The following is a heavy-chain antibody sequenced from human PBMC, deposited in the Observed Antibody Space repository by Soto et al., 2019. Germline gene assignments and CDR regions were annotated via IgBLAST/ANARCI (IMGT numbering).Heavy chain of an antibody. CDR3: ARDRAYYDILTGYYRNYYYGMAV. D-gene: IGHD3-9*01. Sequence: SETLALSCTVSGGSISSYYWSGSRQPAGRGLDWFWYLYSCGSTNYNPSLKSRVTISGDTSKNQFSPKLSSVTAADTALYYCARDRAYYDILTGYYRNYYYGMAVWGQGTTVTVS. CDR1: GGSISSYY. V-gene: IGHV4-59*01. J-gene: IGHJ6*02. CDR2: LYSCGST.